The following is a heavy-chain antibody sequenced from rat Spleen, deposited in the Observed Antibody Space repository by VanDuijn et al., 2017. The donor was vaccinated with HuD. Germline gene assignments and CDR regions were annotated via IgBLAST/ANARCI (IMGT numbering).Heavy chain of an antibody. D-gene: IGHD4-3*01. V-gene: IGHV5-58*01. Sequence: EVQLVETGGGSVQPGRSLKLSCVASGFTFSTYWMYWLRQAPGKGLEWISSINTDGDSTFYPDSVKGRFTISRHNAENTVYLQMNSLRSEDTATYYCAVAGYGYWGQGVMVTVSS. CDR2: INTDGDST. CDR1: GFTFSTYW. CDR3: AVAGYGY. J-gene: IGHJ2*01.